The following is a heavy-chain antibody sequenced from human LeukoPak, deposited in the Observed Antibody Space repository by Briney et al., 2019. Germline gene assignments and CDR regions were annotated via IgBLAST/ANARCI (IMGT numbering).Heavy chain of an antibody. CDR2: LSSSSSYI. J-gene: IGHJ4*02. CDR3: ARDGAGLDFPFDY. D-gene: IGHD3-16*01. V-gene: IGHV3-21*01. Sequence: GGSLRLSRAASGFTFSSYSMNWGRPAPGKGLEWDSSLSSSSSYIYYARSVKGRFTISRDNAKNSLYLQMNSLRAEDTAVYYCARDGAGLDFPFDYWGQGTLVTVSS. CDR1: GFTFSSYS.